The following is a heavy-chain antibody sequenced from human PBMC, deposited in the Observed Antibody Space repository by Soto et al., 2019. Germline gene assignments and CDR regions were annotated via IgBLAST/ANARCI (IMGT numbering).Heavy chain of an antibody. CDR2: IKYDRSRT. J-gene: IGHJ5*02. CDR3: VRDGEGSAFDS. CDR1: GFTFSAYW. D-gene: IGHD1-26*01. V-gene: IGHV3-74*01. Sequence: EVQLVESGGGLVQPGGSLRLSCAASGFTFSAYWMHWVRQAPGKGLVWVSRIKYDRSRTSYADSVKGRFTISRDNAKSTLYMQMTSLRAEDTAVYYCVRDGEGSAFDSWGQGTLVTVSS.